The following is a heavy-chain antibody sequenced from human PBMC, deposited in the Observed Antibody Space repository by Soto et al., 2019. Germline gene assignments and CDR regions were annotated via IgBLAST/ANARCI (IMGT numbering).Heavy chain of an antibody. V-gene: IGHV3-23*01. Sequence: GGSLRLSCAASGFTFGNYAMNWVRQAPGKGLEWISSISDPGTSTYYANSVKGRFSMSRDNSKNTLFLQMNRLRADDTAVYFCAKSLVTPSDAFDLWGRGTLVTVSS. D-gene: IGHD2-21*02. J-gene: IGHJ3*01. CDR1: GFTFGNYA. CDR3: AKSLVTPSDAFDL. CDR2: ISDPGTST.